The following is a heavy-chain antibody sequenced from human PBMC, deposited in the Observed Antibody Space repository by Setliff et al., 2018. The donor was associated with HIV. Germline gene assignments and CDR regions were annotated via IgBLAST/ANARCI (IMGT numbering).Heavy chain of an antibody. Sequence: SETLSLTCAVYGGSFSEYYWSWIRQSPGKGLEWIGEINHSGSTHYNPSLKSRVTTSVDTSNNQFSLILSPVTAADTAVYYCARQTGLRGYYGSNSLYYFDYWGKGMLVTVSS. CDR2: INHSGST. V-gene: IGHV4-34*01. CDR1: GGSFSEYY. J-gene: IGHJ4*02. CDR3: ARQTGLRGYYGSNSLYYFDY. D-gene: IGHD3-10*01.